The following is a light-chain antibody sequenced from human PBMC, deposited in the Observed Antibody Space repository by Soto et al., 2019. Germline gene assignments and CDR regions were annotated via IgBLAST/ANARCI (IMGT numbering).Light chain of an antibody. CDR1: SSDVGGYNY. Sequence: QSVLTQPPSASGSLGQSVTISCTGTSSDVGGYNYVSWYQQHPGKAPKLMIYEVIKRPSGVPDRFSGSRSGNTASLTVSGLQAEDEADYYCTSYAGSNNFVFGTGTKVTVL. J-gene: IGLJ1*01. CDR3: TSYAGSNNFV. CDR2: EVI. V-gene: IGLV2-8*01.